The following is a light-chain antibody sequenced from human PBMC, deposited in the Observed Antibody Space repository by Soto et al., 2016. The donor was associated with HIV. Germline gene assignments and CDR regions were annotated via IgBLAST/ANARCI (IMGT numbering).Light chain of an antibody. J-gene: IGKJ2*01. CDR1: QSISSY. V-gene: IGKV1-9*01. Sequence: DIQMTQSPSSLSASVGDRVTITCRASQSISSYLNWYQQKPGKAPKLLIYAASTLQSGVPSRFSGSGSGTEFTLTISSLQPEDFATYYCQQLSSHLYTFGQGTRLEIK. CDR2: AAS. CDR3: QQLSSHLYT.